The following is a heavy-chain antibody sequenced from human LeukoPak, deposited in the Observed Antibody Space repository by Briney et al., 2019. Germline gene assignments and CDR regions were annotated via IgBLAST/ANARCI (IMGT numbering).Heavy chain of an antibody. CDR2: IYKAGNT. Sequence: PGGSLRLSCAASGFTFTNYEMNWVRQAPGKGLEWIGSIYKAGNTNYSPSLRSRVFISVDTSNNQFSLSLSSVTAADTAVYFCTRHQTNNYGPGTPFDFWGQGTLVSVSS. CDR1: GFTFTNYE. CDR3: TRHQTNNYGPGTPFDF. D-gene: IGHD3-10*01. J-gene: IGHJ4*02. V-gene: IGHV4-39*01.